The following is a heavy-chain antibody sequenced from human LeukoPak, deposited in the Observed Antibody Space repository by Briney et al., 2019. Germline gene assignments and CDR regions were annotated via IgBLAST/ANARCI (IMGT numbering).Heavy chain of an antibody. Sequence: GGSLRLSCAASGFTFSSYEMNWVRQAPGKGLEWVSGINWNGGSTGYADSVKGRFTISRDNAKNSLYLQMNSLRAEDTALYYCARRSGGESDYWGQGTLVTVSS. CDR3: ARRSGGESDY. V-gene: IGHV3-20*04. J-gene: IGHJ4*02. D-gene: IGHD3-10*01. CDR2: INWNGGST. CDR1: GFTFSSYE.